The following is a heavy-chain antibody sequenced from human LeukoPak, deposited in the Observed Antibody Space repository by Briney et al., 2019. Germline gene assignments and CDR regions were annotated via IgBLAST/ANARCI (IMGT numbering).Heavy chain of an antibody. Sequence: PSETLSLTCDVSGFSITSGDYWGWIRQSPGRGLEWIGSISDSGDTYYIPSLRSRVTMSLDTSRNQFSLDLRSVSAADTAVYFCARVGPLAVGTGKRVYSFDYWGQGTLVTVPS. D-gene: IGHD1-1*01. J-gene: IGHJ4*02. CDR1: GFSITSGDY. CDR3: ARVGPLAVGTGKRVYSFDY. CDR2: ISDSGDT. V-gene: IGHV4-38-2*01.